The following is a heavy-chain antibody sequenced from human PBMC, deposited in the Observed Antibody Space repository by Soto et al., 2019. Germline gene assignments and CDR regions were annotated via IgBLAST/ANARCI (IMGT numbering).Heavy chain of an antibody. CDR1: GFTFSSYG. Sequence: PGGSLRLSCAASGFTFSSYGMHWVRQAPGKGLEWVAVISYDGSNKYYADSVKGRFTISRDNAKNTLYLQMNSLRAEDKAVYYCAKDLEWLPTNYYYYGMDVWGQGTTVTVSS. D-gene: IGHD3-3*01. V-gene: IGHV3-30*18. J-gene: IGHJ6*02. CDR2: ISYDGSNK. CDR3: AKDLEWLPTNYYYYGMDV.